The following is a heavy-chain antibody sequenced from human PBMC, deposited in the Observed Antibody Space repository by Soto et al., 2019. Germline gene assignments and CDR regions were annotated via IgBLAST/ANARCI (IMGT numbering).Heavy chain of an antibody. D-gene: IGHD6-13*01. J-gene: IGHJ4*02. CDR1: GGSISSGGYS. CDR3: ARAGQQLDLFDY. Sequence: TSETLSLTCAVSGGSISSGGYSWSWIRQPPGKGLEWIGYIYHSGSTNYNPSLKSRVTISVDKSKNQFSLKLSSVTAADTAVYYCARAGQQLDLFDYWGQGTLVTVSS. V-gene: IGHV4-30-2*01. CDR2: IYHSGST.